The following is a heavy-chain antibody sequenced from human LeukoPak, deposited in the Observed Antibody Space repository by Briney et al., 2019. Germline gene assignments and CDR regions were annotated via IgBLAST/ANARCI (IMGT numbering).Heavy chain of an antibody. J-gene: IGHJ4*02. CDR1: GGSFSGYY. CDR2: INHSGST. CDR3: ARGASGYDRGPWSD. Sequence: SETLSLTCAVYGGSFSGYYWSWIRQPPGKGLEWIGEINHSGSTNYNPSLKSRVTISVDTSKNQFSLNLSSVTAADTAVYYCARGASGYDRGPWSDWGQGTLVTVSS. D-gene: IGHD5-12*01. V-gene: IGHV4-34*01.